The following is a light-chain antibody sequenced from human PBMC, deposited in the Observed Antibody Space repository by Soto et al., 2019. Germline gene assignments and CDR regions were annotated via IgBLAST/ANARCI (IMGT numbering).Light chain of an antibody. CDR2: GAS. CDR3: QQRSNWPPIT. J-gene: IGKJ5*01. V-gene: IGKV3-11*01. Sequence: EVVLTQFPATLPLSPWDRAALSCKASQSVHNFLAWYQQRPGQAPRLLIYGASNRAAGIPDRFSGSGSGTDFTLTINSLEPEDFAVYYCQQRSNWPPITFGQGTRLEIK. CDR1: QSVHNF.